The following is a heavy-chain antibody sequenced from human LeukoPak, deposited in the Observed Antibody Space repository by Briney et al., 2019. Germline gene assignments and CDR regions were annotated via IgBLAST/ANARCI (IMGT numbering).Heavy chain of an antibody. CDR1: GGSISSYY. Sequence: PSETLSLTCTVSGGSISSYYWSWIRQPPGKGLEWIGYIYYSGSTNYNPSLKSRVTISVDTSKNQFSLKLSSVTAADTAVYYCARVRGDIVATNSEVGFDYWGQGTLVTVSS. CDR3: ARVRGDIVATNSEVGFDY. CDR2: IYYSGST. J-gene: IGHJ4*02. V-gene: IGHV4-59*01. D-gene: IGHD5-12*01.